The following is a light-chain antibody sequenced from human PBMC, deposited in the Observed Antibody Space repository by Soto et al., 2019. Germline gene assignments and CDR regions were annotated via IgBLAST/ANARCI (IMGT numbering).Light chain of an antibody. CDR3: QRDTTALPT. V-gene: IGKV1-27*01. CDR2: AAS. Sequence: DTQMTQSPSSLSASVGYRVTITCRASQGISNNLAWYQQKPGKVPKLLIYAASTLQSGVPSRFSGSGSGTDFTLTISSLQTADVATSYCQRDTTALPTCGPGPNVDIK. CDR1: QGISNN. J-gene: IGKJ3*01.